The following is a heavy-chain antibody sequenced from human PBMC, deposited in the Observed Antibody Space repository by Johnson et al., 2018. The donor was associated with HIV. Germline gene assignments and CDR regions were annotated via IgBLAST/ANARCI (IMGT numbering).Heavy chain of an antibody. Sequence: VQLVESGGGLVQPGGSLRLSCAASGFTVSSNYMSWVRQAPGKGLEWVSVFYSGANTYYADSVKGRFPLSRDNSKNTLYLQMNSLRAEDTAVYYCARDLGVATAKVNAFDIWGQGTMVTVSS. D-gene: IGHD5-12*01. J-gene: IGHJ3*02. V-gene: IGHV3-66*01. CDR3: ARDLGVATAKVNAFDI. CDR2: FYSGANT. CDR1: GFTVSSNY.